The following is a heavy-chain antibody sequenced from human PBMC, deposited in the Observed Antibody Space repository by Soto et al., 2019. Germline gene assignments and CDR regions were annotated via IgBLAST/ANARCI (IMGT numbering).Heavy chain of an antibody. CDR3: ARRRDGYTGVWFDP. D-gene: IGHD5-12*01. CDR1: GAPISSFY. Sequence: SETLSLTCTVSGAPISSFYWSWIRQSPGKGLEWIGHVYYSGSTNYNPSLKSRVTISLDTSKNQFSLNLTSVTAADTAVYYCARRRDGYTGVWFDPWGQGIQVTSPQ. CDR2: VYYSGST. J-gene: IGHJ5*02. V-gene: IGHV4-59*01.